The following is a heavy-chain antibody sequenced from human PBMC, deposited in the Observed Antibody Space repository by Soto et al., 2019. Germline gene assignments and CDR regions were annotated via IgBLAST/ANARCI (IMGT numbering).Heavy chain of an antibody. CDR2: IYYSGNT. D-gene: IGHD6-13*01. V-gene: IGHV4-30-4*01. Sequence: SETLSLTCSVSGGSISSGYYYWSWIRQPPGKGLEWIGNIYYSGNTYYNPSLKSRLIISIDTSKNQFSLKVGSVTAEDTAVYYCARDRSPGSSSWYDYWGQGTLVTVSS. CDR1: GGSISSGYYY. CDR3: ARDRSPGSSSWYDY. J-gene: IGHJ4*02.